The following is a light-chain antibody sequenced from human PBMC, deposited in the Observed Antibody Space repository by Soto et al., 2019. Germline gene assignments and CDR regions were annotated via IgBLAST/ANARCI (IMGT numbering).Light chain of an antibody. CDR3: QQYGGSPQT. Sequence: EIVLTQSPGALSLSPGERATLSCRSSQSVSSSYLAWYQQKPGQAPRLIIYGASSRATGIPDRFSGSGSGTDFTLTISRLEPEDFAVYYCQQYGGSPQTLGQGTKVDIK. V-gene: IGKV3-20*01. J-gene: IGKJ1*01. CDR1: QSVSSSY. CDR2: GAS.